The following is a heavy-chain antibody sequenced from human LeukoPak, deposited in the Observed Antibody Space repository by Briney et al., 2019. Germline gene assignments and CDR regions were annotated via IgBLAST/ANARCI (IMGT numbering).Heavy chain of an antibody. CDR3: AKSHEPYYYDSSGYYDDY. V-gene: IGHV3-23*01. D-gene: IGHD3-22*01. CDR2: ISAGSGST. Sequence: GASLRLSCAASGFTFSSYAMSWVRQAPGKGLEWVSSISAGSGSTDYADSVKGRFTISRDDSKNTLYLQMKSLRAEDTAVYYCAKSHEPYYYDSSGYYDDYWGQGTLVTVSS. CDR1: GFTFSSYA. J-gene: IGHJ4*02.